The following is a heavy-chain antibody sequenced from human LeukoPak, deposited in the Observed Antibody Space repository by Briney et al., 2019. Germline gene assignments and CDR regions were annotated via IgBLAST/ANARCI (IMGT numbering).Heavy chain of an antibody. CDR1: GGTFSSYA. CDR2: IIPIFGTA. CDR3: ARERAPGIAGGNAFDI. Sequence: SVKISCKASGGTFSSYAISWVRQAPGQGLEWMGGIIPIFGTANYAQKFQGRVTITADESTSTAYMELSSLRSEDTAVYYCARERAPGIAGGNAFDIWGQGTMVTVSS. D-gene: IGHD6-13*01. V-gene: IGHV1-69*01. J-gene: IGHJ3*02.